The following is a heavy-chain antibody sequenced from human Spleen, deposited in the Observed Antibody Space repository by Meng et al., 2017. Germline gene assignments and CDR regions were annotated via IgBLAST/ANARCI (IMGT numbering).Heavy chain of an antibody. CDR2: ISNSSSYI. J-gene: IGHJ4*02. V-gene: IGHV3-21*01. D-gene: IGHD1-7*01. Sequence: VELVGSGGGLVKPRGYLRLFCSASGFTFSSYSMNWVRQAPGKGLEWVSSISNSSSYIYYADSVKGRFTISRDNAKNSLYLQMNSLRAEDTAVYYCARVAGTRGYWGQGTLVTVSS. CDR3: ARVAGTRGY. CDR1: GFTFSSYS.